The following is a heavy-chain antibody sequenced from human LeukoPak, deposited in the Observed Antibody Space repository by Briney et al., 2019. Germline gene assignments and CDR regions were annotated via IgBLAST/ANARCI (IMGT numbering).Heavy chain of an antibody. CDR1: GFSFSSFG. CDR3: AKDMSGGDCPDY. J-gene: IGHJ4*02. CDR2: ISYDGSDK. V-gene: IGHV3-30*18. Sequence: GGSLRLSCAASGFSFSSFGMHWVRQAPGKGLEWVALISYDGSDKDYAKSVKGRFTISRDNSKNTLYLQMNSLRAEDTAVYYCAKDMSGGDCPDYWGQGTLVTVSS. D-gene: IGHD2-21*02.